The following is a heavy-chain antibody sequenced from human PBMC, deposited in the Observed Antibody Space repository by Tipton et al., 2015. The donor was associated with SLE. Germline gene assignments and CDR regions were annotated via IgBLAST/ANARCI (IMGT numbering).Heavy chain of an antibody. Sequence: TLSLTCTVSGGSISSSSYYWGWIRQPPGKGLEWIGSIYYSGSTYYNPSLKSRVTISVDTSKNQFSLKLSSVTAADTAVYYCARRSSAAAGPEYFQHWGQGTLVTVSS. D-gene: IGHD6-13*01. CDR3: ARRSSAAAGPEYFQH. CDR1: GGSISSSSYY. CDR2: IYYSGST. V-gene: IGHV4-39*01. J-gene: IGHJ1*01.